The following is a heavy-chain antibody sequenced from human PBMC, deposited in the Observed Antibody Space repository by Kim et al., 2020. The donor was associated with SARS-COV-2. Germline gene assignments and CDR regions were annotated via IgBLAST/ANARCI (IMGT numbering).Heavy chain of an antibody. CDR2: IYYSGST. J-gene: IGHJ4*02. V-gene: IGHV4-39*07. CDR1: GGSISSSSYY. CDR3: ARDLGSGWPGGIDY. Sequence: SETLSLTCTVSGGSISSSSYYWGWIRQPPGKGLEWIGSIYYSGSTYYNPSLKSRVTISVDTSKNQFSLKLSSVTAADTAVYYCARDLGSGWPGGIDYWGQGTLVTVSS. D-gene: IGHD6-19*01.